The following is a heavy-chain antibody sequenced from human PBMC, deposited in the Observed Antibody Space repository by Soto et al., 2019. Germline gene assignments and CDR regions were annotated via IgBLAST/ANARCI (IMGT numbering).Heavy chain of an antibody. V-gene: IGHV4-34*01. CDR3: ARGYDYVWGSYRCDY. CDR1: GGSFSGYY. CDR2: INHSGST. D-gene: IGHD3-16*02. Sequence: LSLTCAVYGGSFSGYYWSWIRQPPGKGLEWIGEINHSGSTNYNPSLKSRVTISVDTSKNQFSLKLSSVTAADTAVYYCARGYDYVWGSYRCDYWGQGTLVTVSS. J-gene: IGHJ4*02.